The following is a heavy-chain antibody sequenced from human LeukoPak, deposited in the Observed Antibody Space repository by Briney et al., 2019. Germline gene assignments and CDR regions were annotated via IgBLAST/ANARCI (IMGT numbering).Heavy chain of an antibody. CDR1: GFTFSSYE. V-gene: IGHV3-48*03. CDR2: IRSIVTSI. D-gene: IGHD3-16*01. Sequence: PGGSLRLSCAASGFTFSSYEMNWVRQAPGKGLEWVSLIRSIVTSIDYVDSVKGRFTISRDNAKNLLYLQMNSLRAEDTAVYYCARDPGWGALDHWGQGTLVTVS. CDR3: ARDPGWGALDH. J-gene: IGHJ4*02.